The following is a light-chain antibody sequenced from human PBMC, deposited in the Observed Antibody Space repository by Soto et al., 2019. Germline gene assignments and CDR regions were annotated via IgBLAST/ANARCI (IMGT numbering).Light chain of an antibody. V-gene: IGLV2-8*01. CDR1: SSDVGGYNF. CDR3: SSYAGSKNFV. J-gene: IGLJ2*01. CDR2: EVS. Sequence: QSVLTQPPSASGSPGQSVTISCTGTSSDVGGYNFVSWYQQHPGKAPKLMIYEVSKRPSGVPDRFSGSKSGNAASLTVSGLEDEDEADYYCSSYAGSKNFVFGGGTKLTVL.